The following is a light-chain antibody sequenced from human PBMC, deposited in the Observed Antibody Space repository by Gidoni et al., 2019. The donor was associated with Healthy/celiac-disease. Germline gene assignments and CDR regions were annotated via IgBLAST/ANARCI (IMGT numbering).Light chain of an antibody. V-gene: IGKV1-39*01. CDR1: QSISSY. Sequence: DIQMTQSPSSLSASVGDRVTITCRASQSISSYLNWYQQKPGKAPKLLIYAASSLQSGVPSRFSGSGSGTDFTLTLSSLPPEDFATYYCQQSYSTITFXQXTRLEIK. J-gene: IGKJ5*01. CDR2: AAS. CDR3: QQSYSTIT.